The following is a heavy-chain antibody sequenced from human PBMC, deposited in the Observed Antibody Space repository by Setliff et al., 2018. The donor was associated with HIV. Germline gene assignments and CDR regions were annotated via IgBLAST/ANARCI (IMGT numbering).Heavy chain of an antibody. V-gene: IGHV4-61*09. CDR3: ARPHPEGNWFDS. CDR2: IYSSGGA. J-gene: IGHJ5*01. CDR1: GDSISSGSYY. Sequence: KPSETLSLTCTVSGDSISSGSYYWNWIRQPAGKGLEWIGHIYSSGGANYNPSLKSRVTISVDTSKNQFSLTLRYVTAADTAVYYCARPHPEGNWFDSWGQGTLVTVSS.